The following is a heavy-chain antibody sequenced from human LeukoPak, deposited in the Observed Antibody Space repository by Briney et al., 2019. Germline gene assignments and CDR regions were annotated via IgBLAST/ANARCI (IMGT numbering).Heavy chain of an antibody. V-gene: IGHV4-59*12. Sequence: PSETLSLTCTVSGGSISSYYWSWIRQPPGKGLEWIGYIYYSGSTNYNPSLKSRVTISVDTSKNQFSLKLSSVTAADTAVYYCAKDAPHAEVAAYYYYGMDVWGQGTTVTVSS. CDR1: GGSISSYY. CDR2: IYYSGST. CDR3: AKDAPHAEVAAYYYYGMDV. J-gene: IGHJ6*02.